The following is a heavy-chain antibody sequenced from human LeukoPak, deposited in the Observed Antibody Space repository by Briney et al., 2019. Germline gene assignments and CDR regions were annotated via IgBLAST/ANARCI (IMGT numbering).Heavy chain of an antibody. CDR3: ARDLPKTGYVGALDI. D-gene: IGHD5-12*01. Sequence: ASVKVSCTASGYTFTDYYILWVRQAPGQGPEWMGWISPNTGGTNYAQNFKGRVTMTRDTSISTAYMKLNSLTSDDTAVYYCARDLPKTGYVGALDIWGQGTMVTVSA. CDR1: GYTFTDYY. J-gene: IGHJ3*02. V-gene: IGHV1-2*02. CDR2: ISPNTGGT.